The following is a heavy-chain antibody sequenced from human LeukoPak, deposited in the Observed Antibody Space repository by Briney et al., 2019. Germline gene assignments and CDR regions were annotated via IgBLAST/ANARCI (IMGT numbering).Heavy chain of an antibody. Sequence: SETLSLTCAVYGGSFSGYYWSWIRQPPGKGLEWIGEINHSGSTNYNPSLKSRVTISVDTSKNQFSLKLSSVTAADTAVYCCARGSLGGSGYYVDYWGQGTLVTVSS. CDR3: ARGSLGGSGYYVDY. J-gene: IGHJ4*02. V-gene: IGHV4-34*01. D-gene: IGHD3-3*01. CDR1: GGSFSGYY. CDR2: INHSGST.